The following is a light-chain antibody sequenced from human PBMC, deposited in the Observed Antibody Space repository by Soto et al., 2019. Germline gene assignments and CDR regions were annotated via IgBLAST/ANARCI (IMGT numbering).Light chain of an antibody. J-gene: IGKJ2*01. V-gene: IGKV3-11*01. CDR2: DAS. CDR1: PSVFSH. CDR3: QQRSNWPPA. Sequence: VLTQSPATLSLSPEERATLSCRASPSVFSHLAWYQQKPGQPPRLVIYDASIRAPGIPARFSGSGSGTDFTLTISSLEPEDFAVYYCQQRSNWPPAFGQGARVEIK.